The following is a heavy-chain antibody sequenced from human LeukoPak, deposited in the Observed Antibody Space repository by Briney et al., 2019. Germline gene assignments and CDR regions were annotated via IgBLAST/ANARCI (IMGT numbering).Heavy chain of an antibody. Sequence: GGSLRLSCAASGFTFSSYWMSWVRQAPGKGLEWVANIKQDGSETYYLDSMKGRFTISRDNAKNSLYLQMNSLRAEDTAVYYCARDKGDYDTSGSLFIFGGRGTLVTVSS. CDR3: ARDKGDYDTSGSLFIF. V-gene: IGHV3-7*03. D-gene: IGHD3-22*01. CDR2: IKQDGSET. CDR1: GFTFSSYW. J-gene: IGHJ4*02.